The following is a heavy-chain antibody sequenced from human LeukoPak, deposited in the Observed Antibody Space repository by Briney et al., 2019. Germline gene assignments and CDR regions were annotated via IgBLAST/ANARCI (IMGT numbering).Heavy chain of an antibody. CDR3: ARVNSGSYYEFDY. D-gene: IGHD1-26*01. V-gene: IGHV3-53*01. Sequence: GGSLRLSCATSGFIVSSNYMSWVRQAPGKGLEWVSVIYTGGGTYYADSVKGRFTISRDNSKNTLYLQMNSLRAEDTAVYYCARVNSGSYYEFDYWGRGTLVTVSS. J-gene: IGHJ4*02. CDR2: IYTGGGT. CDR1: GFIVSSNY.